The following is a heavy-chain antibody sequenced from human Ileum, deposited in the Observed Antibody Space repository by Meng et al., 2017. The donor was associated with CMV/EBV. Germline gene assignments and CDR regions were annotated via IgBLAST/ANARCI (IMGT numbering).Heavy chain of an antibody. J-gene: IGHJ4*02. CDR2: IKSNSNGGTT. V-gene: IGHV3-15*01. Sequence: GGSLRLSCAVSGLTFSNAWMTWVRQAPGKGLEWVGRIKSNSNGGTTNYAAPVKGRFTILRDDSKNTVYLVMNSLKADDTAIYYCTTLVTVTTTRLFDYWGQGTLVTVSS. D-gene: IGHD2-21*02. CDR1: GLTFSNAW. CDR3: TTLVTVTTTRLFDY.